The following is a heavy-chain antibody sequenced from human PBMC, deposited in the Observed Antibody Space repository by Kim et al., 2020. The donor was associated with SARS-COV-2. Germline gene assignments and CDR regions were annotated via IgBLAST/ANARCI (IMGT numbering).Heavy chain of an antibody. Sequence: SETLSLTCSVSGGSINGYYWTWVRQPQGRGLEWIGFVFYSCTVRLNSSLNSRVTMSVYTSQNHFSLDLISVTAADTAVYYCASVRPGFSYYYYS. CDR3: ASVRPGFSYYYYS. V-gene: IGHV4-59*08. J-gene: IGHJ6*01. D-gene: IGHD5-12*01. CDR2: VFYSCTV. CDR1: GGSINGYY.